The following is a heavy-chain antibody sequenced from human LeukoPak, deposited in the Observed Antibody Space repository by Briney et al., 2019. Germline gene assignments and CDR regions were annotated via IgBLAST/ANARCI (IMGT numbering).Heavy chain of an antibody. CDR3: ARGAAAGNYYYYGMDV. J-gene: IGHJ6*02. D-gene: IGHD6-13*01. CDR2: IYSGGST. V-gene: IGHV3-53*01. CDR1: GFTVSSNY. Sequence: GGSLRLSCAASGFTVSSNYMSWVRRAPGKGLEWVSVIYSGGSTYYADSVKGRFTISRDNSKNTLYLQMNSLRAEDTAVYYCARGAAAGNYYYYGMDVWGQGTTVTVSS.